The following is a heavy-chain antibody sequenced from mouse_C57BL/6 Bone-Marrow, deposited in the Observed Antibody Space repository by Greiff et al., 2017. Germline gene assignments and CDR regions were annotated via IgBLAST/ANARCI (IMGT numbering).Heavy chain of an antibody. Sequence: QVQLQQSGAELVRPGTSVKLSCKASGYTFTSYWMHWVKQRPGQGLDWIGVIDPSDSYTNYNQKFKGKATLTVDKSSSTAYMQLSSLTSEDSAVYYCAKRQLRRGEFAYWGRGTLVTVSA. CDR1: GYTFTSYW. J-gene: IGHJ3*01. CDR2: IDPSDSYT. V-gene: IGHV1-59*01. D-gene: IGHD2-4*01. CDR3: AKRQLRRGEFAY.